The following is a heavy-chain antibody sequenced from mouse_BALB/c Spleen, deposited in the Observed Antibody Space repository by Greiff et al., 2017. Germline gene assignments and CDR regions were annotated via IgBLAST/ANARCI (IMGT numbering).Heavy chain of an antibody. CDR1: GYTFTSYW. V-gene: IGHV1S127*01. J-gene: IGHJ2*01. D-gene: IGHD2-2*01. Sequence: VKLVESGPELVRPGASVKMSCKASGYTFTSYWMHWVKQRPGQGLEWIGMIDPSNSDTRLNQKFKDKATLTVDKSSNTAYMQLSSLTSEDSAVYYCARRGGYDPDYWGQGTTLTVSS. CDR3: ARRGGYDPDY. CDR2: IDPSNSDT.